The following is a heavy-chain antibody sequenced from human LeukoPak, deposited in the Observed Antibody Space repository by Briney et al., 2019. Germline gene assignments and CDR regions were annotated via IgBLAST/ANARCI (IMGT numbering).Heavy chain of an antibody. Sequence: GGSLRLSCAASGFTFSSYAMTWVRQAPGKGLEWVSVLRSDDSTNYAGSVKGRFTISRDKSKNTLYPQMNSLRAEDTALYYCAKGKTGSIYSGLDSWRQGTLVTVSS. J-gene: IGHJ4*02. D-gene: IGHD2-15*01. CDR3: AKGKTGSIYSGLDS. CDR2: LRSDDST. V-gene: IGHV3-23*01. CDR1: GFTFSSYA.